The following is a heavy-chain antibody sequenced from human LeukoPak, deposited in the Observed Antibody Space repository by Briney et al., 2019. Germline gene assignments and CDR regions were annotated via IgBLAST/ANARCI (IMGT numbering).Heavy chain of an antibody. V-gene: IGHV3-30*02. CDR3: ARMYYHDGTASINWFDP. D-gene: IGHD3-22*01. J-gene: IGHJ5*02. CDR2: IRYDGTNK. CDR1: GFTFSSYG. Sequence: GGSLRLSCAASGFTFSSYGMHWVRQTPGTGLEWVAFIRYDGTNKYYADSVKGRFTISRDNARNTLYLQMSSLRDEDTAVYYCARMYYHDGTASINWFDPWGQGTLVTVSS.